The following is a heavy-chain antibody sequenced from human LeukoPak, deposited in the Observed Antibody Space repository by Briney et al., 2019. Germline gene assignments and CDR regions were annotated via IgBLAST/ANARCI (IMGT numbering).Heavy chain of an antibody. D-gene: IGHD1-1*01. J-gene: IGHJ4*02. CDR3: ASQKNGASDY. CDR2: IKQDGSEK. V-gene: IGHV3-7*05. CDR1: GFTFSNYW. Sequence: PGGSLRLSCAASGFTFSNYWMSWVRHAPGKGLEWLTNIKQDGSEKYYVDSVKGRFTISRDNAKNSLYLQMNNLRAEDTAVYYCASQKNGASDYWGQGTLVTVS.